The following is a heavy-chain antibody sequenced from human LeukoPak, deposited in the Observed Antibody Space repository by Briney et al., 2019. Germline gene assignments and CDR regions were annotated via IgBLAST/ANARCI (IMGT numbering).Heavy chain of an antibody. CDR1: GFTFSSLA. CDR3: ATERATIAAAGRDY. D-gene: IGHD6-13*01. V-gene: IGHV3-64D*09. CDR2: ISSNGGST. Sequence: GGSLRLSCSASGFTFSSLAMHWVRQAPGKGLEYVSSISSNGGSTDYADSVKGRFAISRDNSKSTLWLQMSSLRAEDAAVYYCATERATIAAAGRDYWGQGTLVTVSS. J-gene: IGHJ4*02.